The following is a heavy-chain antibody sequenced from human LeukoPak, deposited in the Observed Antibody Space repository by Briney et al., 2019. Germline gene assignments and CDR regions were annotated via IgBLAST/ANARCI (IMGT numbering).Heavy chain of an antibody. Sequence: SETLSLTCTVSGGSISGYTWSWVRQPAGKGLEWIGRIYASGSTNYNPSLQGRVTMSVDTSRGQFFLMVHSVTAADTAVYYCARGVVGATAFAYWGQGTVVTASS. J-gene: IGHJ4*02. V-gene: IGHV4-4*07. CDR1: GGSISGYT. CDR3: ARGVVGATAFAY. D-gene: IGHD1-26*01. CDR2: IYASGST.